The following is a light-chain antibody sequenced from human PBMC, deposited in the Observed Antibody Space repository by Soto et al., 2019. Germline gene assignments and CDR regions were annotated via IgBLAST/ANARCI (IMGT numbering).Light chain of an antibody. J-gene: IGKJ1*01. CDR3: QQYTKYSPT. CDR2: GAS. Sequence: DIQVTQSPSTLSPSVGDAVTITCRASQDIGTWLAWYQQKPGKAPNLLIYGASTFESGVPSRFSGSGSGTEFTLTISSLLPDDVATYYFQQYTKYSPTFGQGTRVEIK. V-gene: IGKV1-5*01. CDR1: QDIGTW.